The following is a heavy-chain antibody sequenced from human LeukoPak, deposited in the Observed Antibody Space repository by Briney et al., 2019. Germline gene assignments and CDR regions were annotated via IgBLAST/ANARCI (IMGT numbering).Heavy chain of an antibody. V-gene: IGHV3-11*04. J-gene: IGHJ4*02. CDR1: GFSFSDYY. Sequence: GGSLRLSCAASGFSFSDYYMSWIRQAPGKGLEWVSYISNSGSSIYYADSVKGRFTISRDNSKNTLYLQMNSLRAEDTAVYYCARERTIAAAGKLDYWGQGTLVTVSS. CDR2: ISNSGSSI. CDR3: ARERTIAAAGKLDY. D-gene: IGHD6-13*01.